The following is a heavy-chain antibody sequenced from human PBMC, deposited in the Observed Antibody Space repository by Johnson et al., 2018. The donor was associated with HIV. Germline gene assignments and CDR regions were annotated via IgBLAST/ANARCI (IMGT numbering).Heavy chain of an antibody. CDR3: AKDIRYSSGWNAFDI. Sequence: VQLVESGGGLVQPGGSLRLSCAASGFTFDDYAMHWVRQAPGKGLEWASGISRNSGSIGYADSVKGRFPISSDNAKNSLYLQMNSLRAEDTALYYCAKDIRYSSGWNAFDIWGQGTMVTVSS. CDR1: GFTFDDYA. CDR2: ISRNSGSI. D-gene: IGHD6-19*01. V-gene: IGHV3-9*01. J-gene: IGHJ3*02.